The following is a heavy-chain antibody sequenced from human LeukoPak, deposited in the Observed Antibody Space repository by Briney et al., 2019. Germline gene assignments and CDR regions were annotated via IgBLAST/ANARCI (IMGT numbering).Heavy chain of an antibody. Sequence: ASVKVSCKASGYTFTTYAMHWVRQALGQRLEWMGWINAGNGNTKYSQKFQGRVTITRDTSASTAYMELSSLRSEDTAVYYCARGSCSGGSCYCDYWGQGTLVTVSS. D-gene: IGHD2-15*01. CDR1: GYTFTTYA. V-gene: IGHV1-3*01. CDR3: ARGSCSGGSCYCDY. J-gene: IGHJ4*02. CDR2: INAGNGNT.